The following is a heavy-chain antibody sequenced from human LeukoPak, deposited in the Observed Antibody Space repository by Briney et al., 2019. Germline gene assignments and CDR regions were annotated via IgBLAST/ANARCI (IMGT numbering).Heavy chain of an antibody. CDR2: ISSSGSTI. CDR3: ARSPKGYEYDSSGYLGY. D-gene: IGHD3-22*01. J-gene: IGHJ4*02. Sequence: GGSLRLSCAASGFTFSSYEMNWVRQAPGKGLEWVSYISSSGSTIYYADSVKGRFTIPRDNAKNSLYLQMNSLRAEDTAVYYCARSPKGYEYDSSGYLGYWGQGTLVTVSS. V-gene: IGHV3-48*03. CDR1: GFTFSSYE.